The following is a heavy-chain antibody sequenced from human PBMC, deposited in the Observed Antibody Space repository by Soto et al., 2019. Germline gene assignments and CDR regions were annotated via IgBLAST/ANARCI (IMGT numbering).Heavy chain of an antibody. CDR2: IYPGDSDT. D-gene: IGHD3-22*01. CDR1: GYSFTSYW. CDR3: ARVRRDDSDGYYHTIFDY. Sequence: GESLKISCKGSGYSFTSYWIGWVRQMPGKGLEWMGIIYPGDSDTRYSPSFQGQVTISADKSISTAYLQWSSLKASDTAMYYCARVRRDDSDGYYHTIFDYWGQGALVTVSS. J-gene: IGHJ4*02. V-gene: IGHV5-51*01.